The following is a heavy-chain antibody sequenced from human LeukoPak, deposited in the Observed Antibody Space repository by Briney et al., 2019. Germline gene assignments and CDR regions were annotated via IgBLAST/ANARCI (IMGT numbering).Heavy chain of an antibody. V-gene: IGHV3-48*01. CDR3: ARDGRASHYYGSSGYHTIDS. CDR2: ISSSSSTI. Sequence: PGRSLRLSCAASGFTFSSYSMNWVRQAPGKGLEWVSYISSSSSTIYYADSVKGRFTISRDNAKNSLYLQMNSLRAEDTAVYYWARDGRASHYYGSSGYHTIDSSGQGNLGTVSS. J-gene: IGHJ4*02. D-gene: IGHD3-22*01. CDR1: GFTFSSYS.